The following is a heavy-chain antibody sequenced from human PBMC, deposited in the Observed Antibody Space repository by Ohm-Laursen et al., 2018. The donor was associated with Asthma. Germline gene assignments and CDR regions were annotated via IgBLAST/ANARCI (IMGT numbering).Heavy chain of an antibody. CDR3: ATIFASGSHYAY. D-gene: IGHD3-10*01. J-gene: IGHJ4*02. Sequence: GASVKVSCKASGYTFADYHMHWVRQAPGQGPEWMGRINPNSGDTKYVQKFQGRVTMTRDTSITTAYMELSRLRSDDTAVYYCATIFASGSHYAYWGQGTLVTVSS. V-gene: IGHV1-2*06. CDR2: INPNSGDT. CDR1: GYTFADYH.